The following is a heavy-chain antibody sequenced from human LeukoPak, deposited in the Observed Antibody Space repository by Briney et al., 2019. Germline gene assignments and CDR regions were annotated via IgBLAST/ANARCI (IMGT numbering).Heavy chain of an antibody. CDR1: GFTFSSYG. CDR2: ISYDGSNK. V-gene: IGHV3-30*18. CDR3: AKDRITMIVGGLDY. J-gene: IGHJ4*02. D-gene: IGHD3-22*01. Sequence: GRSLRLSCAASGFTFSSYGMHWVRQAPGKGLEWVAVISYDGSNKYYADSVKGRFTISRDNSKNTLYLRMNSLRAEDTAVYYCAKDRITMIVGGLDYWGQGTLVTVSS.